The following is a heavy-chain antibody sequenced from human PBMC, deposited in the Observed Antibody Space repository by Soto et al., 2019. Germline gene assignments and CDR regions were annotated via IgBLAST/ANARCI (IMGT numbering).Heavy chain of an antibody. CDR1: GFTFSSYS. J-gene: IGHJ6*02. D-gene: IGHD3-10*01. CDR3: ARSGLRDYYYYAMDV. CDR2: ILYDGSSK. Sequence: GGSLRLSCAASGFTFSSYSMNWVRQAPGKGLEWVAFILYDGSSKYFADSVTGRFTISRDNSKNTLYLQLNSLRAEDTAVYYCARSGLRDYYYYAMDVWGQGTTVTVSS. V-gene: IGHV3-30*03.